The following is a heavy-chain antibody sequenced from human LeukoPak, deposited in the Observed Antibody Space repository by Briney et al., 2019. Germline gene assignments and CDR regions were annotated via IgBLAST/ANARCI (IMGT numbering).Heavy chain of an antibody. CDR2: IYTSGST. CDR3: AGGGWNDVGLGVRFDY. V-gene: IGHV4-61*02. J-gene: IGHJ4*02. CDR1: GGSISSGSYY. D-gene: IGHD1-1*01. Sequence: SETLSLTCTVSGGSISSGSYYWSWIRQPAGKGLEWIGRIYTSGSTNYNPSLKSRVTISVDTSKNQFSLKLSSVTAADTAVYYCAGGGWNDVGLGVRFDYWGQGTLVTVSS.